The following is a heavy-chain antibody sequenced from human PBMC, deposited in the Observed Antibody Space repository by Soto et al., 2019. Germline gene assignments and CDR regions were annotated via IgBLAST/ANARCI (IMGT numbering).Heavy chain of an antibody. CDR2: IYPGDSDT. D-gene: IGHD3-10*01. V-gene: IGHV5-51*01. CDR3: ARLVMALVRGTNIFDY. CDR1: GYSFTSNW. J-gene: IGHJ4*02. Sequence: PGESLKISCKGSGYSFTSNWIAWVRQMPGKGLEWMGIIYPGDSDTRYSPSFQGQVTISADKSISTAYLQWSSLKTSDTAMYYCARLVMALVRGTNIFDYWGQGTLVTVSS.